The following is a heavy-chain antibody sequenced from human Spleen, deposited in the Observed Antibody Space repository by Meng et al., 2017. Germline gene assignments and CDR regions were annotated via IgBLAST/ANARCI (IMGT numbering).Heavy chain of an antibody. CDR2: IYHSGNT. Sequence: QVQLQESGPGLVKTSGTLSLTCAVSGGSISSSNWWSWVRQPPGKGLEWIGEIYHSGNTHYNPSLRGRITISVDKSKNQFSLNLTSVTAADTAVYYCAREWYISGRYYFDYWGQGTLVTVSS. D-gene: IGHD6-19*01. CDR1: GGSISSSNW. V-gene: IGHV4-4*02. J-gene: IGHJ4*02. CDR3: AREWYISGRYYFDY.